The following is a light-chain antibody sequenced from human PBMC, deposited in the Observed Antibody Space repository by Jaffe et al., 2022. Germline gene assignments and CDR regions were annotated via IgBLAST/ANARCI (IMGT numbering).Light chain of an antibody. CDR3: QAWDSSTVV. J-gene: IGLJ3*02. V-gene: IGLV3-1*01. Sequence: SYELTQPPSVSVSLGQTASITCSGDNLGDKYACWYQQKPGQSPVLVIFQDSQRPSGIPERFSGSNSGNTATLTISGTQAMDEADYYCQAWDSSTVVFGGGTRLTVL. CDR1: NLGDKY. CDR2: QDS.